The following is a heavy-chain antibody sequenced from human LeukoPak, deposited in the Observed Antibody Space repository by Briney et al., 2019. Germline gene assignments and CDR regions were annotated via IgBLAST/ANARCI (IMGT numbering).Heavy chain of an antibody. Sequence: PSQTLSLTCSVSGGSISSGDYYWRWIRQHPGKGMEWIGYIHYSGSTYYIPSLKSRVSMSVSTSKNRFSLQLGSVTAADTAVYYCARVIGYDQLDYWGQGTLVTVSS. D-gene: IGHD5-12*01. CDR1: GGSISSGDYY. CDR3: ARVIGYDQLDY. J-gene: IGHJ4*02. V-gene: IGHV4-31*03. CDR2: IHYSGST.